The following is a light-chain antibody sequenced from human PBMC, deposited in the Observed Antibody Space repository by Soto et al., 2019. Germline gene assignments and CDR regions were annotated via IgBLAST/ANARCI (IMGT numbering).Light chain of an antibody. CDR1: QSVLYSSNNKNY. Sequence: DILMTQSPDSLGVSLGERATINCKASQSVLYSSNNKNYLAWYQQKPGQPPKLLIYWASTRESGVPDRFSGSGSGTDFTLTISSLQAEDVAVYYCQQYYSTPRTFGQGTKVDIK. CDR2: WAS. CDR3: QQYYSTPRT. J-gene: IGKJ1*01. V-gene: IGKV4-1*01.